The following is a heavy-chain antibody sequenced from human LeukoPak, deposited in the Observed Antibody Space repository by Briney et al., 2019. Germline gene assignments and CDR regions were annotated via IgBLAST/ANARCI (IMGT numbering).Heavy chain of an antibody. CDR1: GGSISSYY. CDR2: IYCSGST. CDR3: AREGGILWFGDHYYGMDV. J-gene: IGHJ6*02. V-gene: IGHV4-59*01. D-gene: IGHD3-10*01. Sequence: PSETLSLTCTVSGGSISSYYWSWIRQPPGKGLEWIGYIYCSGSTNYNPSLKSRVTISVDTSKNQFSLKLSSVTAADTAVYYCAREGGILWFGDHYYGMDVWGQGTTVTVSS.